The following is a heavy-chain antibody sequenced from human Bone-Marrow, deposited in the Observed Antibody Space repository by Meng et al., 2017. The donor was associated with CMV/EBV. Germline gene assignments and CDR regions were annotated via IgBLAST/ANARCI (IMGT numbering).Heavy chain of an antibody. Sequence: GESLKISCAASGFTFSNAWMSWVRQAPGKGLEWVGRIKSKTDGGTTDYAAPVKGRFTISRDDSKNTLYLQMNSLKTADTAVYYCNTDRDDFWSGYKDDWGQGTLVTVSS. CDR3: NTDRDDFWSGYKDD. V-gene: IGHV3-15*01. J-gene: IGHJ4*02. CDR1: GFTFSNAW. CDR2: IKSKTDGGTT. D-gene: IGHD3-3*01.